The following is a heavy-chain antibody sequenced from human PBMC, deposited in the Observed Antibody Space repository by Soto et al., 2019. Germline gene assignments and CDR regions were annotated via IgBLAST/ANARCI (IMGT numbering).Heavy chain of an antibody. CDR3: ARGDATQIVLSTYYAMAV. J-gene: IGHJ6*02. D-gene: IGHD2-15*01. Sequence: QVQLVQSGAEVKKPESSVKVSCKASGGSLSNYGISWVRQSPGHGREGMGGIIPVFGTANYEQKFQGRVKLSADESTNIVYMDVTSLRSDDTGVYYCARGDATQIVLSTYYAMAVWGQGTTVTVSS. CDR1: GGSLSNYG. V-gene: IGHV1-69*12. CDR2: IIPVFGTA.